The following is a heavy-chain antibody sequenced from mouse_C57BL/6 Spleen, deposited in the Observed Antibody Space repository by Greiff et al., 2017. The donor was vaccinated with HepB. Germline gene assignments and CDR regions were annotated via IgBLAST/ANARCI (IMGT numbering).Heavy chain of an antibody. CDR3: AREVGSSPLDY. CDR1: GYAFSSSW. J-gene: IGHJ2*01. CDR2: IYPGDGDT. D-gene: IGHD1-1*01. Sequence: QVQLKESGPELVKPGASVKISCKASGYAFSSSWMNWVKQRPGKGLEWIGRIYPGDGDTNYNGKFKGKATLTADKSSSTAYMQLSSLTSEDSAVYFCAREVGSSPLDYWGQGTTLTVSS. V-gene: IGHV1-82*01.